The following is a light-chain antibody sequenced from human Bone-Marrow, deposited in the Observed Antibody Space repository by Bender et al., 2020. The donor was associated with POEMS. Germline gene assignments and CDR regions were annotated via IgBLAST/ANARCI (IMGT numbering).Light chain of an antibody. CDR2: DVS. CDR1: SSDVGGYTY. J-gene: IGLJ2*01. CDR3: CSYAGSYTSL. Sequence: QSALTQPRSVSGSPGQSVTISCTGTSSDVGGYTYVSWYQQHPGKAPKLIIYDVSRRPSGVPDRFSGSKSGNTASLTISGLQAEDEADYYCCSYAGSYTSLFGGGTKLTVL. V-gene: IGLV2-11*01.